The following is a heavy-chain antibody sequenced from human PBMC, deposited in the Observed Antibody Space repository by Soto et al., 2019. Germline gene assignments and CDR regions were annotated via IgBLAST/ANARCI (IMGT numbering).Heavy chain of an antibody. CDR1: GFDFSSYN. CDR2: INEDSSYI. V-gene: IGHV3-21*02. D-gene: IGHD3-10*02. J-gene: IGHJ6*03. CDR3: VRDFRWYFRSGYMDV. Sequence: EVQLVESGGGLVKPGGSLRLSCAASGFDFSSYNMNWVRQAPGKGLEWVSSINEDSSYIYYAHSLRGRFTISIDNAKASLYLQMNSLRAEDTAVYYCVRDFRWYFRSGYMDVWGDGATVTVSS.